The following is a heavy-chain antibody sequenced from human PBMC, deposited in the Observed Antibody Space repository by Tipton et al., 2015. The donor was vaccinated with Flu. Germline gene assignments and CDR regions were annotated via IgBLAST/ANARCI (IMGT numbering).Heavy chain of an antibody. D-gene: IGHD3-3*01. CDR3: ARDVNAWGGYCAGDYYCYYGMDV. CDR2: IISSGSTI. Sequence: CAASGFTFSSYEMNWVRQAPGKGLEWVSYIISSGSTIYYADSVKGRFTISRDNAKNSLYLQVNSLRAEDTAVYYCARDVNAWGGYCAGDYYCYYGMDVWGQGTTVTVSS. J-gene: IGHJ6*02. V-gene: IGHV3-48*03. CDR1: GFTFSSYE.